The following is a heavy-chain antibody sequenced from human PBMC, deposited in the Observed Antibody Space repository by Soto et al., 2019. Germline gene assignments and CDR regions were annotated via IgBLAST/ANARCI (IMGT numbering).Heavy chain of an antibody. CDR2: INHSGST. CDR3: ARLDHYYYGMDV. Sequence: SETLSLTCAVYGGSFSGYYWSWIRQPPGKGLEWIGEINHSGSTNYNLSLKSRVTISVDTSKNQFSLKLSSVTAADTAVYYCARLDHYYYGMDVWGQGTTVTVSS. J-gene: IGHJ6*02. V-gene: IGHV4-34*01. D-gene: IGHD1-1*01. CDR1: GGSFSGYY.